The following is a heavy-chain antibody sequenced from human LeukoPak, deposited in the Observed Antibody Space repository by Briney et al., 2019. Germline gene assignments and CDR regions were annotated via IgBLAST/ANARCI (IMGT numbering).Heavy chain of an antibody. CDR1: KFNFNSYG. CDR2: ISGSGGST. D-gene: IGHD4-17*01. J-gene: IGHJ4*02. V-gene: IGHV3-23*01. Sequence: GGSLRLSCTTSKFNFNSYGMTWVRQAPGKGLEWVSSISGSGGSTQYAASVQGRFTISRDNSKNTLYLQMNSLGAEDTALYYCAKDLHGDYVRWGDYWGQGTLVTVSS. CDR3: AKDLHGDYVRWGDY.